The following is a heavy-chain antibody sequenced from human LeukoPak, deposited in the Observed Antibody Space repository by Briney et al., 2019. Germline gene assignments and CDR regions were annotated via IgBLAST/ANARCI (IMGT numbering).Heavy chain of an antibody. J-gene: IGHJ3*02. CDR1: GYTFTSYD. CDR2: MNPNSGNT. D-gene: IGHD3-10*01. CDR3: ARGLVWFGADDAFDI. V-gene: IGHV1-8*01. Sequence: GASVKVSCKASGYTFTSYDINWVRQATGQGLEWMGWMNPNSGNTGYAQKFQGRVTMTRNTSISTAYMELSSLRSEDTAVYYCARGLVWFGADDAFDIWSQGTMVTVSS.